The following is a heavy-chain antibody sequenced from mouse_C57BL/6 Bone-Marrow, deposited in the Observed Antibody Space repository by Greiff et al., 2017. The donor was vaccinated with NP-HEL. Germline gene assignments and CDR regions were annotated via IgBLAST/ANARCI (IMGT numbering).Heavy chain of an antibody. D-gene: IGHD4-1*01. J-gene: IGHJ2*01. CDR2: ICGGGGNT. V-gene: IGHV5-9*01. CDR3: ARVWLGRFGY. CDR1: GLTFSRYT. Sequence: EVKLVESGGGLVKPGGSLKLSCAASGLTFSRYTMSWVRQTPEKRPEWVATICGGGGNTYHPDSVKGRFTISRDNAKNTLYLQMSSLRSEDSALYYCARVWLGRFGYWGQGTTLTVSS.